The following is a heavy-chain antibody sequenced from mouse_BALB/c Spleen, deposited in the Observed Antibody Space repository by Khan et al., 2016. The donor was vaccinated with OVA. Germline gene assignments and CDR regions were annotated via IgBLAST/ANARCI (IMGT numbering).Heavy chain of an antibody. J-gene: IGHJ2*01. CDR3: ARMARK. V-gene: IGHV14-3*02. CDR1: ALTFKDTY. CDR2: IDPPIGIT. Sequence: VQLKQSGAQLVKSGPTVKLSSPTLALTFKDTYMPLLNHWPDQGLEWIGRIDPPIGITKYDPKFQGKATIPADTSSNTAYLQLSSLTTEDTAVYYCARMARKWGQGTTLTVSS.